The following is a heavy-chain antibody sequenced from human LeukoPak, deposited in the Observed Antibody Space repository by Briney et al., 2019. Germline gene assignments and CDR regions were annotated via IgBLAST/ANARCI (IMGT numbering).Heavy chain of an antibody. Sequence: ASVKVSCKASGYTFTSYYMHWVRQAPGQGLEWMGIINPSGGSTSYAQKFQGRVTMTRDTSTSTVYMELSSLRSEDTAVYYCAKDWTAARRSNWFDPWGQGTLVTVSS. CDR2: INPSGGST. CDR1: GYTFTSYY. CDR3: AKDWTAARRSNWFDP. J-gene: IGHJ5*02. D-gene: IGHD6-6*01. V-gene: IGHV1-46*01.